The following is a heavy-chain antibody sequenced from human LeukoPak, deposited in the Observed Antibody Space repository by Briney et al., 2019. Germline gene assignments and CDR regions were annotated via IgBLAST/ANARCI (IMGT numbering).Heavy chain of an antibody. J-gene: IGHJ4*02. D-gene: IGHD3-10*01. CDR3: ARDLTGSGDY. Sequence: GGSLRLSCAASGFTFSSYGMHWVRQAPGKGLEWVSAISGSGGSTYYADSVKGRFTISRDNAKNSLYLQMNSLRAEDTAVYYCARDLTGSGDYWGQGTLVTVSS. V-gene: IGHV3-21*04. CDR2: ISGSGGST. CDR1: GFTFSSYG.